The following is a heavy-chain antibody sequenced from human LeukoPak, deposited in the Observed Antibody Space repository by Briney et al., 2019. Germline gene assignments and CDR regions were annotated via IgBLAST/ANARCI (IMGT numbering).Heavy chain of an antibody. CDR3: ANGSGGGYSGLVY. V-gene: IGHV3-23*01. CDR1: GFTFSTYA. CDR2: ISGSGDTT. J-gene: IGHJ4*02. D-gene: IGHD3-22*01. Sequence: PGGSLRLSCAVSGFTFSTYAMTWVRQAPGKGLEWVSGISGSGDTTNYADSVKGRFTISRDNSKNTLYLQMNSLRVEDTAVYFRANGSGGGYSGLVYWGQGTLAIVSS.